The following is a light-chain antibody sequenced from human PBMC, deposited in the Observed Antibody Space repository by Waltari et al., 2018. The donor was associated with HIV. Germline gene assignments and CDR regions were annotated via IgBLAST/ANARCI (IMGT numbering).Light chain of an antibody. V-gene: IGKV2-28*01. CDR3: MQALQTPPT. CDR2: LGS. J-gene: IGKJ1*01. Sequence: DIVMTQSPLSLPVTPGEPASISCRSSQSLLHSNGYNYLDWYLQKPGQSAQLLIYLGSNRASGVPDRFSVSGSGTDFTLKISRVEAEDVGVYYCMQALQTPPTFGQGTKVEIK. CDR1: QSLLHSNGYNY.